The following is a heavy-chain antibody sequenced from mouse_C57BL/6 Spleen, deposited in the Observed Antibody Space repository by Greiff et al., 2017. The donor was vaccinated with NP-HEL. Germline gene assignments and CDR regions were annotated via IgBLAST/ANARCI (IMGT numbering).Heavy chain of an antibody. J-gene: IGHJ4*01. CDR3: ARGWEVGAYYAMDY. Sequence: VQLQESGAELVKPGASVKISCKASGYAFSSYWMNWVKQRPGKGLEWIGQIYPGDGDTNYNGKFKGKATLTADKSSSTAYMQLSSLTSEDSAVYFCARGWEVGAYYAMDYWGQGTSVTVSS. CDR1: GYAFSSYW. V-gene: IGHV1-80*01. CDR2: IYPGDGDT. D-gene: IGHD1-1*02.